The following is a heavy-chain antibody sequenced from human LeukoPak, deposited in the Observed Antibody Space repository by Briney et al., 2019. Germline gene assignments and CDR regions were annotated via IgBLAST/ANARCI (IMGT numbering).Heavy chain of an antibody. CDR2: VGTYTGKT. Sequence: ASVRVSCKASGYTFTKYGITWVRQAPGQGLEWMGWVGTYTGKTNYAQNLQGRVTMTTDTSTRTAYMELGSLRSDDTAVYYCASCHCTNGVCYGECEYFQHWGQGTLVTVSS. D-gene: IGHD2-8*01. CDR1: GYTFTKYG. J-gene: IGHJ1*01. CDR3: ASCHCTNGVCYGECEYFQH. V-gene: IGHV1-18*01.